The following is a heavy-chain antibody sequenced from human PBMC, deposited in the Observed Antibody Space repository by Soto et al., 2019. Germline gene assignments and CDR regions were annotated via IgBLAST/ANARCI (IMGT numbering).Heavy chain of an antibody. CDR2: IKGDGSSI. J-gene: IGHJ4*01. Sequence: EVQLVESGGVLVQSGGSLRLSCAASGFTFSTYWMHWVRQAPGKGLVWVSRIKGDGSSINYADSMKGRFTISRDNARDTVFLQMNDLRAEDTAVYYCAREAMWNYYNDYWGHGTLVTVSS. V-gene: IGHV3-74*01. D-gene: IGHD3-10*01. CDR1: GFTFSTYW. CDR3: AREAMWNYYNDY.